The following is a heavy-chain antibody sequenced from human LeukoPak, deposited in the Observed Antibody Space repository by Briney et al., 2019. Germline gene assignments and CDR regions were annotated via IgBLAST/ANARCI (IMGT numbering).Heavy chain of an antibody. CDR1: GFTVSSNY. Sequence: GGSLRLSCAASGFTVSSNYMSWVRQAPGKGREWVSVIYSGGSTYYADSVKGRFTISRDNSKNTLYLQMNSLSAEDTAVYYCASSAGYCSGGSCAGGMDVWGQGTTVTVSS. CDR2: IYSGGST. J-gene: IGHJ6*02. D-gene: IGHD2-15*01. CDR3: ASSAGYCSGGSCAGGMDV. V-gene: IGHV3-66*02.